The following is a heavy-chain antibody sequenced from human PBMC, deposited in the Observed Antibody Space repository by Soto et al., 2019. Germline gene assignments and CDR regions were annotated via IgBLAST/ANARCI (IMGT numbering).Heavy chain of an antibody. CDR2: ISGSGGST. Sequence: PGGSLRLSCAASGFTFSSYAIIFCRQSPFKWLEWVSAISGSGGSTYYADSVKGRFTISRDNSKNTLYLQMNSLRAEDTAVYYCAKDLTFRYSSSWRLDYYYYGMDVWGQGTTVTVSS. CDR3: AKDLTFRYSSSWRLDYYYYGMDV. D-gene: IGHD6-13*01. V-gene: IGHV3-23*01. CDR1: GFTFSSYA. J-gene: IGHJ6*02.